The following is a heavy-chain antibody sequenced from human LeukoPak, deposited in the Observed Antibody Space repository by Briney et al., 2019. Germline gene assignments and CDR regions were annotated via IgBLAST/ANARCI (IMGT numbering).Heavy chain of an antibody. V-gene: IGHV4-61*02. Sequence: SETLSLTCTVSGGSISSGSYYWSWLRQPAGKGLEWIGRIYTSGSTNYNPSLKSRVTTSVDTSKKQFSLKLSSVTAADTAVYYCANGIRTDAYYYYSYTTVWGEGTTATASS. CDR3: ANGIRTDAYYYYSYTTV. D-gene: IGHD1-14*01. CDR1: GGSISSGSYY. CDR2: IYTSGST. J-gene: IGHJ6*03.